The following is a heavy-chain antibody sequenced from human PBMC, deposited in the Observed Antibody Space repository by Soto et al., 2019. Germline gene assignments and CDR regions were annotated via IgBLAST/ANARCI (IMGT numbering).Heavy chain of an antibody. CDR2: INHSGST. D-gene: IGHD5-18*01. Sequence: SETLSLTCAVYGGSFSGYYCSWIRQPPGKGLDWIGEINHSGSTNYNPSLKSRVTISVDTSKNQFSLKLSSVTAADTAVYYCARGLGYSYGYFDYWGQGTLVTVSS. V-gene: IGHV4-34*01. CDR3: ARGLGYSYGYFDY. J-gene: IGHJ4*02. CDR1: GGSFSGYY.